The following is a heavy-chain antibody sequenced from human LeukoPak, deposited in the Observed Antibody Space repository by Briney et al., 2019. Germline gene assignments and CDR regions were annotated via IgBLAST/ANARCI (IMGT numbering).Heavy chain of an antibody. D-gene: IGHD5-18*01. V-gene: IGHV3-21*01. J-gene: IGHJ4*02. CDR1: GFSFSSYG. CDR2: ISSGSNYI. CDR3: AGAGDNTTMVTQ. Sequence: GGSLRLSCAVSGFSFSSYGINWVRQAPGKGLEWVPFISSGSNYIYYADSVKGRFTISRDNAMNSLYLQMNSLRAEDTAVYYCAGAGDNTTMVTQWGQGTLVTVSS.